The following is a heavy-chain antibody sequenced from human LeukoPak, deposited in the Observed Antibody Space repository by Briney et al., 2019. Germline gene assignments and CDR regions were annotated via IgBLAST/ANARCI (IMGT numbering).Heavy chain of an antibody. J-gene: IGHJ4*02. V-gene: IGHV3-53*01. D-gene: IGHD3-9*01. CDR3: APMTGDASAY. CDR2: LYSGSDT. CDR1: GFTVSTTY. Sequence: GGSLRLSCAASGFTVSTTYMTWVRQAPGKGLEWVSILYSGSDTYYADSAKGRFTISRDNSKNTLYLQMNSLRAEDTAVYYCAPMTGDASAYWGQGTLVTVSS.